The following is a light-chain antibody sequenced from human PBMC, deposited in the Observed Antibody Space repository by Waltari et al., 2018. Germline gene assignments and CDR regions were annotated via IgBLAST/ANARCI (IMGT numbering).Light chain of an antibody. CDR3: QTGGHGTWV. Sequence: LVLTQSPSASASLGAPVKLTCPLSSGHLNNVLSWPQQRPEKGPRYLMKVNSDGSHNKGDEIPDRFSGSSSGAERYLTISSLQSEDEADYFCQTGGHGTWVFGGGTKLTVL. V-gene: IGLV4-69*01. J-gene: IGLJ3*02. CDR2: VNSDGSH. CDR1: SGHLNNV.